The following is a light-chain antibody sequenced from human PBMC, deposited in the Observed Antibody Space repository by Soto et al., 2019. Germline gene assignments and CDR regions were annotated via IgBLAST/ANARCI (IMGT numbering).Light chain of an antibody. Sequence: DIQMTQSPSSLSASPGDRATITCRASRSISSCLAGYQQEPGRHPTLLIYDASTLQSGVPSRFSGSGSGTDFTLTITSLQPEDVATYYCQKYNSAPWTFGQGTKVEIK. CDR3: QKYNSAPWT. J-gene: IGKJ1*01. V-gene: IGKV1-27*01. CDR2: DAS. CDR1: RSISSC.